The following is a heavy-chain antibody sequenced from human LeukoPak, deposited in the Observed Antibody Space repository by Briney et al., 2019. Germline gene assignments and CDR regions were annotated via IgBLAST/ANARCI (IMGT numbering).Heavy chain of an antibody. CDR3: AKVEGSDPNTRYYYYGMDV. CDR2: ISGSGGST. V-gene: IGHV3-23*01. J-gene: IGHJ6*02. Sequence: GGSLRLSCAASGFTFSSYAMSWVRQAPGKGLEWVSAISGSGGSTYYADSVKGRSTISRDNSKNTLYLQMNSLRAEDTAVYYCAKVEGSDPNTRYYYYGMDVWGQGTTVTVSS. D-gene: IGHD1-26*01. CDR1: GFTFSSYA.